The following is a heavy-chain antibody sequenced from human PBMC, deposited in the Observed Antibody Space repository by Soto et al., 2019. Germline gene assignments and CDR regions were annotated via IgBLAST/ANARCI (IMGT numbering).Heavy chain of an antibody. V-gene: IGHV1-3*01. J-gene: IGHJ6*02. CDR2: INAGNGNT. CDR1: GYTFTNYA. Sequence: ASVKVSCKASGYTFTNYAMHWVRQAPGQRLEWMGWINAGNGNTKYSQKFQGRVTITRDMSTSTAYMELSSLRSEDTAVYYCAADGGNYYDSSGYYYGYYYYYGMDVWGQGTTVTVSS. D-gene: IGHD3-22*01. CDR3: AADGGNYYDSSGYYYGYYYYYGMDV.